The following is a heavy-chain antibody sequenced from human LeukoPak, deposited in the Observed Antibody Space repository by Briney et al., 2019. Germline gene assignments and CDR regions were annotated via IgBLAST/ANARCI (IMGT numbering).Heavy chain of an antibody. D-gene: IGHD3-22*01. V-gene: IGHV3-7*01. Sequence: TGGSLRLSCAMSGFTFSRYWITWVRQAPGKGLECVDIIKPDGSKSYYGDSVTGRLTISRDNAKDSLYLQMKSLRAEDTAVYYCARDLTMIVPCAFDMWRHGTTVIVS. CDR2: IKPDGSKS. CDR1: GFTFSRYW. CDR3: ARDLTMIVPCAFDM. J-gene: IGHJ3*02.